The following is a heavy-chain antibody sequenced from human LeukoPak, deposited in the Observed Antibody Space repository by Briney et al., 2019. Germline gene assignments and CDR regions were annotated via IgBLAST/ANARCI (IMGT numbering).Heavy chain of an antibody. CDR1: GGSISSSSYY. CDR2: IYYSGST. D-gene: IGHD6-19*01. V-gene: IGHV4-39*01. CDR3: ASGSPTRYSSGWPVDY. Sequence: PSETLSLTCTVPGGSISSSSYYWGWIRQPPGKGLEWVGSIYYSGSTYYNPSLKSRVTISVETSKNQFSLKLSSVTAADTAVYYCASGSPTRYSSGWPVDYWGQGTLVTVSS. J-gene: IGHJ4*02.